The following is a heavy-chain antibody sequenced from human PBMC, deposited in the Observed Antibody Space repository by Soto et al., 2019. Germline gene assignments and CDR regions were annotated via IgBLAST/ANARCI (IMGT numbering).Heavy chain of an antibody. Sequence: EVQLLESGGGLVQPGGSLRLSSAASGFTFSSYAMSWVRQAPGKGLEWVSAISGSGGSTYYVDSVKGRFTISRDNSKTTLDLRLNSRRAEDTAVYCCALPPRQWLVLSWGPGTLVTVSS. CDR2: ISGSGGST. V-gene: IGHV3-23*01. J-gene: IGHJ4*02. CDR1: GFTFSSYA. CDR3: ALPPRQWLVLS. D-gene: IGHD6-19*01.